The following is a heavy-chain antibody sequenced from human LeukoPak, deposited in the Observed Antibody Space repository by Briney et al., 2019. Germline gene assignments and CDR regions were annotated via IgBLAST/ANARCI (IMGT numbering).Heavy chain of an antibody. CDR3: ARVGYCSGGSCYGFDY. CDR2: IYHSGST. V-gene: IGHV4-30-2*01. D-gene: IGHD2-15*01. CDR1: GGSISSGGYS. J-gene: IGHJ4*02. Sequence: SETLSLTCAVSGGSISSGGYSWSWIRQPPGKGLEWIVYIYHSGSTYYNPSLKSRVTISVDRSKNQFSLKLSSVTAADTAVYYCARVGYCSGGSCYGFDYWGQGTLVTVSS.